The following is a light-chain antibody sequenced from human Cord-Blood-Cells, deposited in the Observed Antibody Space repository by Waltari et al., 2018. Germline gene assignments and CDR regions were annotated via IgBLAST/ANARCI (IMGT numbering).Light chain of an antibody. Sequence: SYELTQPPSVSVSPGQTASITCSGAKLGDKYACWYQQKPGKSPVLVIYQDSKRPSGIPERFSGSNSGNTATLTISGTQAMDEADYYCQAWDSSPVVFGGGTKLTVL. CDR1: KLGDKY. J-gene: IGLJ2*01. CDR3: QAWDSSPVV. CDR2: QDS. V-gene: IGLV3-1*01.